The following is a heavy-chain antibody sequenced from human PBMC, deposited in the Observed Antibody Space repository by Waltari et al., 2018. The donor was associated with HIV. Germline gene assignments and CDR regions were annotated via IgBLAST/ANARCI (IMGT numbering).Heavy chain of an antibody. CDR3: ARDRYYYARTGSPDY. D-gene: IGHD3-22*01. V-gene: IGHV4-39*02. Sequence: QLQLHESGPGLVKPSATLSLTCTVSGGSITSSSYYWGWIRQPPGKGLECIGNIYYSGSAYYNSSLKSRVTISVDMSKNQFSLKLNSVTAADTAVYYCARDRYYYARTGSPDYWGQGTLVTVSS. CDR2: IYYSGSA. CDR1: GGSITSSSYY. J-gene: IGHJ4*02.